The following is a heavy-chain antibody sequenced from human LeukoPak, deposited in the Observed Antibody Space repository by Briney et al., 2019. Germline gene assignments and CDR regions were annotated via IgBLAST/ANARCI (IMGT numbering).Heavy chain of an antibody. Sequence: QPGGSLRLSCAASGFTFRSYAMHWVRQAPGKGLEWVAVISYDGSNKYYADSVKGRFTISRDNSKNTLYLQMNSLRAEDTAVYYCARDPSLTYYYDSSGYYSDYWGQGTLVTVSS. V-gene: IGHV3-30*04. D-gene: IGHD3-22*01. J-gene: IGHJ4*02. CDR1: GFTFRSYA. CDR3: ARDPSLTYYYDSSGYYSDY. CDR2: ISYDGSNK.